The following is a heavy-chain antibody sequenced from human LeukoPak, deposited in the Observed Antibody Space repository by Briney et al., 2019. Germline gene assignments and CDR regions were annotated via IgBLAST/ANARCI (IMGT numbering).Heavy chain of an antibody. J-gene: IGHJ4*02. Sequence: SETLSLTCAVYGGSFSGYYWSWIRQPPGKGLEWIGEINHSGSTNYNPTLKSRVTVSVDTSKNQFSLKLSSVTAADTAVYYCARGGMTIFGVVIGRAFDYWGQGTLVTVSS. CDR1: GGSFSGYY. CDR3: ARGGMTIFGVVIGRAFDY. V-gene: IGHV4-34*01. D-gene: IGHD3-3*01. CDR2: INHSGST.